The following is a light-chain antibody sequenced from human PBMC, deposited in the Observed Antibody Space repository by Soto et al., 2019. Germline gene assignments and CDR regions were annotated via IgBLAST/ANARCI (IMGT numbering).Light chain of an antibody. V-gene: IGLV2-14*01. CDR2: EVS. J-gene: IGLJ1*01. CDR1: SSDVGGYNY. Sequence: QSVLTQPASVSGSPGQSITISCTGTSSDVGGYNYVSWYQQHPGIAPKLIIYEVSKRPSGVSDRFSGSKSGNTASLTISGLQAEDEADYYCISYTSDSMFVFGTGTKLTVL. CDR3: ISYTSDSMFV.